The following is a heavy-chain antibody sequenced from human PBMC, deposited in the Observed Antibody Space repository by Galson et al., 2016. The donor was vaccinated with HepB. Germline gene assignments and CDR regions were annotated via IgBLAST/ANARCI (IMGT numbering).Heavy chain of an antibody. CDR3: VRSAFGDWHSV. D-gene: IGHD1-7*01. V-gene: IGHV3-11*01. J-gene: IGHJ4*02. CDR2: ISGSGSVI. CDR1: GFAFVDFH. Sequence: SLRLSCAASGFAFVDFHMSWIRQAPGKGPQWVAYISGSGSVIYYEDSVRGRFTISKDNAKNLLYLQLSSLRVEDTAVYYCVRSAFGDWHSVWSQGTKVTVSS.